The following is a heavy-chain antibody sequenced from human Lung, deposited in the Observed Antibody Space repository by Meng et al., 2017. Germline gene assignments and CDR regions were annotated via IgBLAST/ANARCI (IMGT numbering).Heavy chain of an antibody. D-gene: IGHD6-13*01. Sequence: QVQLVQSGPEVKKPGASVKLSCKSSGYTFAAYWIHWLRQAPGQGLEWMGRIDPNNDHTQYAQNFQGRVTMTSDTSISTVYMELNGLRADDTAVYYCARDEDISAAGKLFGDYWGQGTLVTVSS. V-gene: IGHV1-2*06. CDR1: GYTFAAYW. CDR3: ARDEDISAAGKLFGDY. CDR2: IDPNNDHT. J-gene: IGHJ4*02.